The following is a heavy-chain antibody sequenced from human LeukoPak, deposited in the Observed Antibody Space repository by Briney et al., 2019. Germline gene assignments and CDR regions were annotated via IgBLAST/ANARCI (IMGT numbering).Heavy chain of an antibody. CDR3: ARVGVYYYYYGMDV. D-gene: IGHD2-8*01. J-gene: IGHJ6*02. CDR2: IYYSGST. Sequence: PSETLSLTCTVSGGSISRSSYYWGWIRQPPGKGLEWIGSIYYSGSTYYNPSLKSRVTISVDTSKNQFSLKLSSVTAADTAVYYCARVGVYYYYYGMDVWGQGTTVTVSS. V-gene: IGHV4-39*07. CDR1: GGSISRSSYY.